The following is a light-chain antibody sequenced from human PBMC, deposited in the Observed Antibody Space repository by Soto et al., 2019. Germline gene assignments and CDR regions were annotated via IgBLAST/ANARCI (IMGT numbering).Light chain of an antibody. J-gene: IGKJ5*01. V-gene: IGKV4-1*01. Sequence: DIVLTQSPDSLAVSLGERATINCKSSQSLLFNSNNKNYLAWFQQKPGQPPKLLIYWASTRESGVPDRFSGSGSGTDFTLTISSLEPEDFAVYYCQQRRNWPPGITFGQGTRLEIK. CDR3: QQRRNWPPGIT. CDR1: QSLLFNSNNKNY. CDR2: WAS.